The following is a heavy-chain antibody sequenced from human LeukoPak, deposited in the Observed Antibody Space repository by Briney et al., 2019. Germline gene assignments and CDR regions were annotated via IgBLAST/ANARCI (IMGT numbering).Heavy chain of an antibody. CDR3: ARTSTFFFDSSGYHGDN. Sequence: ASVKVSCKASGYTFTSYGFIWVRQAPGQGLEWMGWISAYNGNTNYAQKFQGRVTMTTDTSTRTGYMELRSLRSDDTAVYYCARTSTFFFDSSGYHGDNWGQGTLVTVSS. J-gene: IGHJ4*02. V-gene: IGHV1-18*01. CDR2: ISAYNGNT. D-gene: IGHD3-22*01. CDR1: GYTFTSYG.